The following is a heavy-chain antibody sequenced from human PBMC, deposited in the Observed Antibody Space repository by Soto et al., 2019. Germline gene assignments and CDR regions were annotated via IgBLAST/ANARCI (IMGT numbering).Heavy chain of an antibody. Sequence: QVQLVQSGAEVKKPGSSVKVSCKASGGTFSSYAISWVRQAPGQGLEWMGGIIPIFGTANYAQKFQGRVTITADESTSTAYMGLSSLRSEDTAVYYCARGGHYFDSSGYYYFFDYWGQGTLVTVSS. J-gene: IGHJ4*02. CDR3: ARGGHYFDSSGYYYFFDY. CDR1: GGTFSSYA. D-gene: IGHD3-22*01. CDR2: IIPIFGTA. V-gene: IGHV1-69*01.